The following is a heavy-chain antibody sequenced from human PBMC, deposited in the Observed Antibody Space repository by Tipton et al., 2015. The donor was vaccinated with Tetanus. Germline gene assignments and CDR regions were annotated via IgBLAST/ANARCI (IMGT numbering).Heavy chain of an antibody. CDR2: ISTSGARI. D-gene: IGHD1-26*01. CDR3: TRDRGSYDAFDI. Sequence: SLRLSCEASGFIFSNYEMSWVRQAPGKGLEWISYISTSGARIYYADSVKGRFTISRDNTKNSLSLQMDNLRGEDTAVYYCTRDRGSYDAFDIWGQGTLVTVSS. J-gene: IGHJ3*02. V-gene: IGHV3-48*03. CDR1: GFIFSNYE.